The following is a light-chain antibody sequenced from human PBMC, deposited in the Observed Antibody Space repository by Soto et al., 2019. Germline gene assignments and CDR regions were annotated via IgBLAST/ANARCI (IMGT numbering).Light chain of an antibody. Sequence: QSALTQPASVSGSLGQSITISCTGTSTDFGGQNYVSWYQQHPGRAPKLILYEVSHRPSGVSNRFSGSKTGNTASLTISGVQADDGADYYCSSYTDGVTPEVFGPGTKVTVL. CDR2: EVS. V-gene: IGLV2-14*01. CDR1: STDFGGQNY. CDR3: SSYTDGVTPEV. J-gene: IGLJ1*01.